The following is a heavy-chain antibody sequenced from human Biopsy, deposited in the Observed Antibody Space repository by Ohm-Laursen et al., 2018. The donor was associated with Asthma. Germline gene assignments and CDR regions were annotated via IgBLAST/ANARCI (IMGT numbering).Heavy chain of an antibody. CDR3: ARAVDYSHYYGIDV. D-gene: IGHD3-10*01. V-gene: IGHV1-69*05. CDR2: IIPMFGTT. J-gene: IGHJ6*02. Sequence: GASVKVSCKASGGTFSNYAISWVRQAPGQGLEWMGGIIPMFGTTNYAQKLQDRVTMITDTSTSTAYMELRSLRSDDTAVYFCARAVDYSHYYGIDVWGQGTTVTVS. CDR1: GGTFSNYA.